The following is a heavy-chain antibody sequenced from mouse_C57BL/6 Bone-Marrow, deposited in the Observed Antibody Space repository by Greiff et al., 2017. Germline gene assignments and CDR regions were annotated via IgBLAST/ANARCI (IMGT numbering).Heavy chain of an antibody. CDR1: GYTFTSYW. Sequence: QVQLQQPGAELVKPGASVKLSCKASGYTFTSYWMHWVKQRPGQGLEWIGMIHPNSGSTNYNEKFKSKATLTADKSSSTAYMELRSLTSEDSAVYFCARPCSYWYFDVWGTGTTVTVSS. CDR3: ARPCSYWYFDV. J-gene: IGHJ1*03. V-gene: IGHV1-64*01. CDR2: IHPNSGST.